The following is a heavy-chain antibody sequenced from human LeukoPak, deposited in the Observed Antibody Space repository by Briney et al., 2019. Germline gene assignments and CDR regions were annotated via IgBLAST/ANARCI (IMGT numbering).Heavy chain of an antibody. CDR2: IKQDGSEK. V-gene: IGHV3-7*01. Sequence: GGTLRLSCAASGFTFSIYWMSWVRQAPGKVLEWVANIKQDGSEKTYVDSVKGRFTISRDNAKSSLYLQMNSLRAEDTAMYYCATHGYNLDYYFDYWGQGTLVTVSS. CDR1: GFTFSIYW. CDR3: ATHGYNLDYYFDY. J-gene: IGHJ4*02. D-gene: IGHD5-24*01.